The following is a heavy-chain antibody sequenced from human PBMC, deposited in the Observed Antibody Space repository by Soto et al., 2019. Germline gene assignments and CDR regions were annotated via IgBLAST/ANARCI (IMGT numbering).Heavy chain of an antibody. D-gene: IGHD1-7*01. V-gene: IGHV4-61*01. CDR3: ARWRVELRYFDY. Sequence: KTSETLSLTCTVSGGSVSSGSYYWSWIRQPPGKGLEWIGYIYYSGSTNYNPSLKSRVTISADTSKNQFSLKLSSVTAADTAVYYCARWRVELRYFDYWGQGTLVTVSS. CDR1: GGSVSSGSYY. J-gene: IGHJ4*02. CDR2: IYYSGST.